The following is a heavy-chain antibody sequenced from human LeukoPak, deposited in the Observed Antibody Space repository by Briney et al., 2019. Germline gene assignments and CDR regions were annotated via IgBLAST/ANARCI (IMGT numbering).Heavy chain of an antibody. Sequence: GGSLRLSCAASGFTFSSYAMSWVRQAPGKGLEWVANIKLDGSEKNYVDSVKGRFTISRDNTKNSLYLQMNSLRAEDTGVYYCAKDHYWSIDYWGRGTLVTVSS. CDR1: GFTFSSYA. J-gene: IGHJ4*02. CDR3: AKDHYWSIDY. CDR2: IKLDGSEK. V-gene: IGHV3-7*01. D-gene: IGHD3-3*01.